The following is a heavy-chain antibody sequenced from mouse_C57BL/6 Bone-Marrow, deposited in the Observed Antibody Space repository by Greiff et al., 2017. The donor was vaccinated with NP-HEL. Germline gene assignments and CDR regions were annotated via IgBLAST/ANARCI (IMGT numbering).Heavy chain of an antibody. D-gene: IGHD2-5*01. V-gene: IGHV5-6*01. J-gene: IGHJ2*01. CDR3: ARHYYSNYFDY. Sequence: EVQRVESGGDLVKPGGSLKLSCAASGFTFSSYGMSWVRQTPEKRLEWVATISSGGSYTYYPDSVKGRFTISRDNAKNTLYLQMSSLKSEDTAMYYCARHYYSNYFDYWGQGTTLTVSS. CDR1: GFTFSSYG. CDR2: ISSGGSYT.